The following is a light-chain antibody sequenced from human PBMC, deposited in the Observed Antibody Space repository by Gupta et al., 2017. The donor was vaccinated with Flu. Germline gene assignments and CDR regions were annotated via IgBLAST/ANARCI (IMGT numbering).Light chain of an antibody. CDR1: SSNIGSNS. Sequence: QSVLTQPPSASGTPGQRVTISCSGSSSNIGSNSVNWYQQLPRTAPRLLIYSYNRRPSGVPDRFSGSKSGTSASLAISGLQSEDEADYYCAALDDSLNGPVLGGGTKVTVL. J-gene: IGLJ2*01. CDR2: SYN. CDR3: AALDDSLNGPV. V-gene: IGLV1-44*01.